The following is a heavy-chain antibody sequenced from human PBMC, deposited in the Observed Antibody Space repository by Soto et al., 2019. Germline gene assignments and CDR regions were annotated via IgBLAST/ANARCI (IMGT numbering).Heavy chain of an antibody. V-gene: IGHV1-8*01. J-gene: IGHJ6*02. D-gene: IGHD5-18*01. Sequence: GASVKVSCKASGYTFTSYDINWVRQATGQGLEWMGWMNPNSGNTGYAQKFQGRVTMTRNTSISTAYMELSSLRAEDTAVYYCAKDEGTAMVLGSDYGMDVWGQGTTVTVSS. CDR1: GYTFTSYD. CDR2: MNPNSGNT. CDR3: AKDEGTAMVLGSDYGMDV.